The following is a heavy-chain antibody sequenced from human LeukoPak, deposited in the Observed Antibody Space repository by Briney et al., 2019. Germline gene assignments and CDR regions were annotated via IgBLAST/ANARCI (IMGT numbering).Heavy chain of an antibody. Sequence: GGSLRLSCAASGFTFSSYAMRWVRQAPGKGLEWVSAISGSGGSTYYADSVKGRFTISRDNSKNTLYLQMNSLRAEDTAVYYCAKLTMYIVVVPAAIQDVWGQGTSVTVSS. CDR1: GFTFSSYA. CDR3: AKLTMYIVVVPAAIQDV. CDR2: ISGSGGST. D-gene: IGHD2-2*01. V-gene: IGHV3-23*01. J-gene: IGHJ6*02.